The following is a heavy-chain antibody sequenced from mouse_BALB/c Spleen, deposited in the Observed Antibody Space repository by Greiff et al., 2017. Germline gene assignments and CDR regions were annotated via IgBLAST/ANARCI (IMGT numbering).Heavy chain of an antibody. J-gene: IGHJ3*01. CDR2: ISNGGGST. V-gene: IGHV5-12-2*01. CDR3: ARQEYGNWFAY. Sequence: DVQLVESGGGLVQPGGSLKLSCAASGFTFSSYTMSWVRQTPEKRLEWVAYISNGGGSTYYPDTVKGRFTISRDNAKNTLYLQMSSLKSEDTAMYYCARQEYGNWFAYWGQGTLVTVSA. CDR1: GFTFSSYT. D-gene: IGHD2-10*02.